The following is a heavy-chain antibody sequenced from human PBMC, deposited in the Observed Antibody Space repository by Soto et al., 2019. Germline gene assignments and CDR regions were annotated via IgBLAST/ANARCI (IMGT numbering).Heavy chain of an antibody. CDR3: ARRRELWPYYFDY. Sequence: QLQLQESGPGLVKPSETLSLTCTVSGGSISSSSYYWGWIRQPPGKGLEWIGSIYYSGSTYYNPSPKSRVTISVDTSKNQFSLKLSSVTAADTAVYYCARRRELWPYYFDYWGQGTLVTVSS. CDR1: GGSISSSSYY. D-gene: IGHD5-18*01. V-gene: IGHV4-39*01. J-gene: IGHJ4*02. CDR2: IYYSGST.